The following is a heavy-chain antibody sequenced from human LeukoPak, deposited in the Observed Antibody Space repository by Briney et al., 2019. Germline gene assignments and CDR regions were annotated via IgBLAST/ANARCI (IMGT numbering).Heavy chain of an antibody. CDR2: INHSGST. CDR3: AMLISGY. D-gene: IGHD3-16*01. CDR1: GVSFSGYY. Sequence: SETLSLTCAVYGVSFSGYYWSWIRQPPGKGLEWIGEINHSGSTNYNPSLKSRVTISVDTSKNQFSLKLSSVTAADTAVYYCAMLISGYWGQGTLVTVSS. V-gene: IGHV4-34*01. J-gene: IGHJ4*02.